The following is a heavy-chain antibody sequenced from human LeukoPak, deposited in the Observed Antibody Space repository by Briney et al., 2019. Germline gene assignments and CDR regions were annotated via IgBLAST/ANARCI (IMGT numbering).Heavy chain of an antibody. CDR3: ATVGIAAAGPYYSYYYMDV. D-gene: IGHD6-13*01. V-gene: IGHV1-2*02. J-gene: IGHJ6*03. CDR2: VNLDSGDT. CDR1: GYTFTGYY. Sequence: GASVTVSCKPSGYTFTGYYMHWVRQAPGQGLEWMGWVNLDSGDTDYARQFRGRVTVTRDTSISTVYLELTWLTSDDTAVYYCATVGIAAAGPYYSYYYMDVWGKGTTVTVSS.